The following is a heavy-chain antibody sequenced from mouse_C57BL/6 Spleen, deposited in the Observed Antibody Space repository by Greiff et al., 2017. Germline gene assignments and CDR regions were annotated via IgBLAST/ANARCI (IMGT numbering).Heavy chain of an antibody. CDR1: GYTFTDYY. CDR3: ARQLRLPYFDY. V-gene: IGHV1-26*01. D-gene: IGHD3-2*02. J-gene: IGHJ2*01. CDR2: INPNNGGT. Sequence: VQLQQSGPELVKPGASVKISCKASGYTFTDYYMNWVKQSHGKSLEWIGDINPNNGGTSYNQKFKGKATLTVDKSSSTAYMELRSLTSEDSAVYYCARQLRLPYFDYWGQGTTLTVSS.